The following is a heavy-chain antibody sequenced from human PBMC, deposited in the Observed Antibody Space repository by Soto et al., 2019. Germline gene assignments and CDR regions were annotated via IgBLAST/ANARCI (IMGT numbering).Heavy chain of an antibody. V-gene: IGHV1-3*04. D-gene: IGHD6-19*01. Sequence: QVQLVQSGAEVKKPGASVKVSCKASGYSFTTFDLHWVRQAPGQRLEWMGWIDTASGKSKYSEILQGRVTITGDTSATTAYMELSSLRFEDTAVYYCAMSRGWWSFDYCGQGTLITVSS. CDR1: GYSFTTFD. CDR2: IDTASGKS. J-gene: IGHJ4*02. CDR3: AMSRGWWSFDY.